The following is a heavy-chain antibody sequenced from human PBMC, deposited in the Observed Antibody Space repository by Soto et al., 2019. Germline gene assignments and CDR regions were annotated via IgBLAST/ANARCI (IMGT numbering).Heavy chain of an antibody. Sequence: QAQLVQSGAEVKKPGASVKVSCKASGYTFTSYDINWVRQAPGQGLEWLGWMDPNSGSTGYAQNFPSRVTKTRNISINTAHMELSSLRSEDTAVYYCARARKFDFWRKGLDVWGQGTTVTVSS. D-gene: IGHD3-3*01. CDR3: ARARKFDFWRKGLDV. CDR1: GYTFTSYD. V-gene: IGHV1-8*01. J-gene: IGHJ6*02. CDR2: MDPNSGST.